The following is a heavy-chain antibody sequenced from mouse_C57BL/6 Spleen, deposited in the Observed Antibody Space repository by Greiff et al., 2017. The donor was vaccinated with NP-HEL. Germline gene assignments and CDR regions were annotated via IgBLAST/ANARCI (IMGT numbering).Heavy chain of an antibody. D-gene: IGHD2-12*01. CDR1: GYTFTSYW. V-gene: IGHV1-64*01. J-gene: IGHJ2*01. CDR3: ASPPAYYSLYFDY. CDR2: IHPNSGST. Sequence: QVQLQQPGAELVKPGASVKLSCKASGYTFTSYWMHWVKQRPGQGLEWIGMIHPNSGSTNYNEKFKSKATLTVDKSSSTAYMQLSSLTSEDSAVYYCASPPAYYSLYFDYWGQGTTLTVSS.